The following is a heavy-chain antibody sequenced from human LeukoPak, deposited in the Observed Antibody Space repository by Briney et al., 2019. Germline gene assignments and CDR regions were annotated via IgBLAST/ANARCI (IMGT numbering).Heavy chain of an antibody. Sequence: PSETLSLTCTISNYSINTAHYWGWVRQTPGKGLEWIGNVYHSGNTYYNPSLQSRVTISMDTSKNQFSLRLSSVTAADTAVYFCARDRGKTLRYFDRTTNAFDIWGQGTMVTVSS. J-gene: IGHJ3*02. CDR1: NYSINTAHY. CDR2: VYHSGNT. V-gene: IGHV4-38-2*02. D-gene: IGHD3-9*01. CDR3: ARDRGKTLRYFDRTTNAFDI.